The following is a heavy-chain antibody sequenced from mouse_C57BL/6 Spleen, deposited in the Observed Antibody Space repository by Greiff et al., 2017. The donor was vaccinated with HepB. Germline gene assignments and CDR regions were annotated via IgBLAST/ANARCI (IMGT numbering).Heavy chain of an antibody. D-gene: IGHD2-4*01. CDR2: ISSGGSYT. J-gene: IGHJ3*01. Sequence: EVKLMESGGDLVKPGGSLKLSCAASGFTFSSYGMSWVRQTPDKRLEWVATISSGGSYTYYPDSVKGRFTISRDNAKNTLYLQMSSLKSEDTAMYYCAGYYDYFFAYWGQGTLVTVSA. CDR3: AGYYDYFFAY. V-gene: IGHV5-6*01. CDR1: GFTFSSYG.